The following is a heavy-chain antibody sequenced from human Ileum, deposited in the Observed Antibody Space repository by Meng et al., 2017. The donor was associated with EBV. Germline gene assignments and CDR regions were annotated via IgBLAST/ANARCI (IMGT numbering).Heavy chain of an antibody. CDR1: GGSISRSDW. Sequence: QGQLQGSGPGLVKPSETLSLTCAGSGGSISRSDWWSWVRQPPGKGLEWIGETSHSGSTNYSPSLKSRVTISLDKSKNQLSLKLNSVTAADTAVYYCASSGYYRSDYWGQGTLVTVSS. CDR2: TSHSGST. CDR3: ASSGYYRSDY. J-gene: IGHJ4*02. D-gene: IGHD3-22*01. V-gene: IGHV4-4*02.